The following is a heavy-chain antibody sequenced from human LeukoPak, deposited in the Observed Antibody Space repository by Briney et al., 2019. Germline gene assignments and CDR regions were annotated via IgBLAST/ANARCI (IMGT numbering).Heavy chain of an antibody. CDR1: GCTTSSNY. CDR2: FSSGGDT. V-gene: IGHV3-66*01. D-gene: IGHD6-13*01. CDR3: ARDLFFPGMSAVGPDY. Sequence: GSSLSLSWAASGCTTSSNYVSWVRQAPGKGLELGTVFSSGGDTYYAHSVKGRFTISRDNSKNTLYLQMNSLRAEDTAVYYCARDLFFPGMSAVGPDYWGQGTLVTVSS. J-gene: IGHJ4*02.